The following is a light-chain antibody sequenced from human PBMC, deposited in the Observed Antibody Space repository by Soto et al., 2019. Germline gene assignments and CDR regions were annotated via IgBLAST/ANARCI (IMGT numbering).Light chain of an antibody. CDR3: SSYAGSNLVI. Sequence: QSVLTQPPSASGSPGQSVTISCTATSRDVGLYRYVSWYQQHPGKAPKLILYEVNNRPSGVPDRFSDSKSGSTASLTVSGLQAEDEATYYCSSYAGSNLVIFGGGTKLTVL. J-gene: IGLJ2*01. CDR1: SRDVGLYRY. V-gene: IGLV2-8*01. CDR2: EVN.